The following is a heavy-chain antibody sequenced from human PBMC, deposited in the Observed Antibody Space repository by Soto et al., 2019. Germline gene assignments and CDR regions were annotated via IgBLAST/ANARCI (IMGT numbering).Heavy chain of an antibody. Sequence: QVQLQQWGAGLLKPSETLSLNCAVTGGSLSGYYWSWIRQPPGKGLEWIGEVKDGGHTNYSPSLRGRVTISSDTSNNQFSLRLNSVPADTGVYYCARGQEGVVATHWDQGSLVTVSS. CDR1: GGSLSGYY. CDR2: VKDGGHT. CDR3: ARGQEGVVATH. V-gene: IGHV4-34*01. J-gene: IGHJ4*02. D-gene: IGHD5-12*01.